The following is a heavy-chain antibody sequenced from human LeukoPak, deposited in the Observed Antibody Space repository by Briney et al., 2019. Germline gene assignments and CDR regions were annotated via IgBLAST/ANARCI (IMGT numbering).Heavy chain of an antibody. J-gene: IGHJ4*02. CDR1: GGSFSGYY. CDR2: INHSGST. CDR3: ARVKGVVTAILDY. V-gene: IGHV4-34*01. Sequence: SETLSLTCAVYGGSFSGYYWSSIRQPPGKGLEWIGEINHSGSTNYNPSLKSRVTISVDTSKNQFSLKLISVTAADTAVYYCARVKGVVTAILDYWGQGTLVTVSS. D-gene: IGHD2-21*02.